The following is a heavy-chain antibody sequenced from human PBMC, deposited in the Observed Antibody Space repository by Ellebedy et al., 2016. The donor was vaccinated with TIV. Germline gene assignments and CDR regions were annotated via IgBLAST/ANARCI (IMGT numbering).Heavy chain of an antibody. V-gene: IGHV1-2*02. CDR2: INPNSGGT. D-gene: IGHD2-2*01. J-gene: IGHJ5*02. CDR3: ARDPCSTTSCPWSDP. Sequence: ASVKVSCKASVYTFTGYYMHWVRQAPGQGLEWMGWINPNSGGTNYAQKFQGRVTMTRDTSISTAYMELSRLRSDDTAVYYCARDPCSTTSCPWSDPWGQGTLVTVSS. CDR1: VYTFTGYY.